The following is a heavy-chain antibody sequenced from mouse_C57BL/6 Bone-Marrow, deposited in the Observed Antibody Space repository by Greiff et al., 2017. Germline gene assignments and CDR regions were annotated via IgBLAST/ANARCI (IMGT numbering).Heavy chain of an antibody. D-gene: IGHD2-4*01. J-gene: IGHJ3*02. Sequence: QVQLQQPGAELVKPGASVKLSCKASGYTFTSYWMHWVKQRPGQGLEWIGMIHPNSGSTNYNEKFKYKATLTVDKSSSTAYKQLSSLTSEDAAVYYCTRRRLRRAWWGQGTLVTVSA. CDR2: IHPNSGST. CDR1: GYTFTSYW. V-gene: IGHV1-64*01. CDR3: TRRRLRRAW.